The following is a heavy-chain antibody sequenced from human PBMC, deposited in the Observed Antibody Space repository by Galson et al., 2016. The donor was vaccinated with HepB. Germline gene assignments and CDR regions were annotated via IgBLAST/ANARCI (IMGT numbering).Heavy chain of an antibody. CDR1: GFSVSNNY. CDR3: AREGKGGRVDYYYYYYYMDV. D-gene: IGHD3/OR15-3a*01. V-gene: IGHV3-53*01. CDR2: IYSGDYT. J-gene: IGHJ6*03. Sequence: SLRLSCAPSGFSVSNNYMNWVRQAPGKGLEWVSVIYSGDYTYYADSVKGRFTISRDISKNTLYLQMNRLRAEDTAVYYCAREGKGGRVDYYYYYYYMDVRGKGTTVTVSS.